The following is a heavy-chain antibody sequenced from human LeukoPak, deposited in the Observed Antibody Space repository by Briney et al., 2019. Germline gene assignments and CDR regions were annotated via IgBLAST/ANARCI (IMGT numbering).Heavy chain of an antibody. J-gene: IGHJ4*02. V-gene: IGHV4-61*02. D-gene: IGHD3-22*01. CDR2: IYTSGST. Sequence: SETLSLTCTVSGGSISSGSYYWSWMRQPAGKGLEWIGRIYTSGSTNYNPSLKSRVTMSVDTSKNQFSLKLSSVTAADTAVYYCARVGNYYDSSGYSYFDYWGQGTLVTVSS. CDR3: ARVGNYYDSSGYSYFDY. CDR1: GGSISSGSYY.